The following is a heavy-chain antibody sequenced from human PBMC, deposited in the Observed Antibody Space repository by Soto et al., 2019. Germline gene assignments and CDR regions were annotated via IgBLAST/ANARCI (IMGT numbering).Heavy chain of an antibody. CDR2: IYYSGST. D-gene: IGHD2-2*01. J-gene: IGHJ4*02. Sequence: SETLSLTCTVSGGSISSSSYYWGWIRQPPGKGLEWIGSIYYSGSTYYNPSLKSRVTISVDTSKNQFSLKLSSVTAADTAVYYCARHAATGVVPAAMGVNPNFDYWGQGTLVTVSS. CDR3: ARHAATGVVPAAMGVNPNFDY. V-gene: IGHV4-39*01. CDR1: GGSISSSSYY.